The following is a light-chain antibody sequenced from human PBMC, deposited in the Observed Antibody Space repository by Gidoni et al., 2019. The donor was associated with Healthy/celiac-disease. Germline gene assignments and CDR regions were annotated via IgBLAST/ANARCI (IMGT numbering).Light chain of an antibody. J-gene: IGKJ2*01. V-gene: IGKV1-27*01. Sequence: DIQLIQSPYSLSASVGDRCTIICRVSQAISSYLNRYRQKPGKVPKLQIYSASNLQSGVPSRFSSSGSRTDFTLTISSLQPGGVATYYGQQTYDAPRTFGQGTKLEIK. CDR1: QAISSY. CDR3: QQTYDAPRT. CDR2: SAS.